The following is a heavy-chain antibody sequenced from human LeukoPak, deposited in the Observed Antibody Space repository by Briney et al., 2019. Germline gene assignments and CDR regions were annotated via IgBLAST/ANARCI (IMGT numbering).Heavy chain of an antibody. Sequence: SGPTLVNPTQTLTLTCTFSGFSLSTSGMCVSWIRQPLGKALEWLARIDWDDDKYYSTSLKTRLTISKDTSKTQVVLTMTNMTPVDTATYYCALKIIAAAGPEEDYWGQGTLVTVSS. CDR1: GFSLSTSGMC. D-gene: IGHD6-13*01. CDR2: IDWDDDK. J-gene: IGHJ4*02. CDR3: ALKIIAAAGPEEDY. V-gene: IGHV2-70*11.